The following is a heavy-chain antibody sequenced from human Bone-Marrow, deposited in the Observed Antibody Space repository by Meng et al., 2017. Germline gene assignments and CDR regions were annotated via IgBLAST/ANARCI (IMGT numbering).Heavy chain of an antibody. Sequence: LSLTCAASGFTFSSYWMHWVRQAPGKGLVWVSRINSDGRSINYADSVKGRFTISRDNAKNTLYLEMNSLRADDTAVYYCARDHYDYVWGSYRQGGYFDYWGQGTLVTVSS. CDR3: ARDHYDYVWGSYRQGGYFDY. V-gene: IGHV3-74*01. D-gene: IGHD3-16*02. J-gene: IGHJ4*02. CDR2: INSDGRSI. CDR1: GFTFSSYW.